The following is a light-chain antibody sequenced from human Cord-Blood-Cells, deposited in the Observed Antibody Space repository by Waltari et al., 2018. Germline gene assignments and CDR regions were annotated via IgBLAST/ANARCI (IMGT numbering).Light chain of an antibody. CDR3: QQSYSTPGS. Sequence: DTHMTQSPSSLSASVGDRVTITCRASQSISSYLNWYQQKPGKAPKLLIYAASSLQSGVPSRFSGSGSGTDFTLTISSLQPEDFATYYCQQSYSTPGSFGQGTKLEIK. V-gene: IGKV1-39*01. CDR1: QSISSY. J-gene: IGKJ2*03. CDR2: AAS.